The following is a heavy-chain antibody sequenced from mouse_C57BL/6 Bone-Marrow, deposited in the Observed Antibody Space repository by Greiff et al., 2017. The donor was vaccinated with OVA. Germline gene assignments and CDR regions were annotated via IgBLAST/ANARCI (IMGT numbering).Heavy chain of an antibody. V-gene: IGHV5-17*01. CDR1: GFTFSDYG. D-gene: IGHD3-1*01. Sequence: EVNVVESGGGLVKPGGSLKLSCAASGFTFSDYGMHWVRQAPEKGLEWVAYISSGSSTIYYADTVKGRFTISRDNAKNTLFLQMTSLRSEDTAMYYCARGLRSYAMDYWGQGTSVTVSS. CDR2: ISSGSSTI. CDR3: ARGLRSYAMDY. J-gene: IGHJ4*01.